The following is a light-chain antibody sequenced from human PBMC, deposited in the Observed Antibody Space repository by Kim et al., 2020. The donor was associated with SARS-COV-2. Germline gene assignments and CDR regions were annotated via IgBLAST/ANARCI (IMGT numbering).Light chain of an antibody. CDR3: NSRDSSGNHLEV. J-gene: IGLJ3*02. Sequence: SSELTQDPVVSVALGQTVRITCQGDSLRSYYASWYQQKPGQAPVLVIYGKNNRPSGILDRFSGSSSGNTASLTITGAQAEDEADYYCNSRDSSGNHLEVFGGGTQLTVL. CDR1: SLRSYY. V-gene: IGLV3-19*01. CDR2: GKN.